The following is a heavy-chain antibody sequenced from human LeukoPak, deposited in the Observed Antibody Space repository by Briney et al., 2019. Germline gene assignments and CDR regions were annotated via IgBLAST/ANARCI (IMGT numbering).Heavy chain of an antibody. CDR2: IYYSGST. J-gene: IGHJ4*02. V-gene: IGHV4-39*01. D-gene: IGHD3-10*01. CDR3: ARLSYYYGSGSSEN. CDR1: GGSISSSSYY. Sequence: SETLSLTCTVSGGSISSSSYYWGWIRQPPGKGLEWIGSIYYSGSTYYNPSLKSRVTISVDASKNQFSLKLSSVTAADTAVYYCARLSYYYGSGSSENWGQGTLVTVSS.